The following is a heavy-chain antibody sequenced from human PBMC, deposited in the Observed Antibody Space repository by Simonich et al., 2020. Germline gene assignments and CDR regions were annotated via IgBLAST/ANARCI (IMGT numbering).Heavy chain of an antibody. D-gene: IGHD3-9*01. CDR3: ARFRGRYFDWLFDY. CDR2: IKQDGSEK. Sequence: EVQLVESGGGLVQPGGSLRLSCAASGFTFSSYWMSWVRQAPGKGLEGGANIKQDGSEKYYVYSVKGRFTNSRDNAKNSLYLQMNSLRAEDTAVYYCARFRGRYFDWLFDYWGQGTLVTVSS. J-gene: IGHJ4*02. V-gene: IGHV3-7*01. CDR1: GFTFSSYW.